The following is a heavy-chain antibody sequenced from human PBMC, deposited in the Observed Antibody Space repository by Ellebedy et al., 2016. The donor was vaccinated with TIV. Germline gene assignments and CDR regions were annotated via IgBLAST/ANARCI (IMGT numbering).Heavy chain of an antibody. CDR1: GYTFSTYG. CDR2: ISGQNGNI. D-gene: IGHD3-10*01. CDR3: ARDYYNRGTFDS. V-gene: IGHV1-18*01. J-gene: IGHJ4*02. Sequence: AASVKVSCKASGYTFSTYGISWARQAPGQGLEWMGWISGQNGNINHAQKFQDRVTMTTDTSASTAYMELRSLRSDDTALYYCARDYYNRGTFDSWGQGTLVTVSS.